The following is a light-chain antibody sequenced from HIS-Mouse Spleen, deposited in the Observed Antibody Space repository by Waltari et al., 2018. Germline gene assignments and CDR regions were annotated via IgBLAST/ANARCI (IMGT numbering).Light chain of an antibody. J-gene: IGKJ4*01. Sequence: EIVLTHSPATLSLSPGERATLSCRASQSVSSYLAWYQQHPGQAPRLLIYDASNRATGIPARFSGSGSGTDFTLTISSLEPEDFAVYYCQQRSNWLALTFGGGTKVEIK. CDR3: QQRSNWLALT. CDR1: QSVSSY. V-gene: IGKV3-11*01. CDR2: DAS.